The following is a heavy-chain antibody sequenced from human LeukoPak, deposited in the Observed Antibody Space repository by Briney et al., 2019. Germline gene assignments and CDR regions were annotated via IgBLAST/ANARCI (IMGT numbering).Heavy chain of an antibody. V-gene: IGHV3-23*01. CDR2: ISGSSDST. Sequence: PGGSLRLSCAASGFTFSNYAMRWVRQAPGKGLEWVSGISGSSDSTYYADSVKGRFTISRDNAKNSLYLQMNSLRAEDTAVYYCAREPTYSSSWYTSCDYWGQGTLVTVSS. D-gene: IGHD6-13*01. J-gene: IGHJ4*02. CDR3: AREPTYSSSWYTSCDY. CDR1: GFTFSNYA.